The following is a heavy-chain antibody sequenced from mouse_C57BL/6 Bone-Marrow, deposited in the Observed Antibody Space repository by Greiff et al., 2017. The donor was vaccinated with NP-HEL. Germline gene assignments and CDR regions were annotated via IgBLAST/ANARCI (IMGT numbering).Heavy chain of an antibody. V-gene: IGHV14-4*01. CDR3: TACYYGSSPYSAMDY. D-gene: IGHD1-1*01. CDR2: IDPENGDT. J-gene: IGHJ4*01. CDR1: GFNIKDDY. Sequence: EVQLQQSGAELVRPGASVKLSCTASGFNIKDDYMHWVKQRPEQGLEWIGWIDPENGDTAYASKFQGKATITADKSSNTAYLQLSILTPEDTAVYDCTACYYGSSPYSAMDYWGQGTSVTVSS.